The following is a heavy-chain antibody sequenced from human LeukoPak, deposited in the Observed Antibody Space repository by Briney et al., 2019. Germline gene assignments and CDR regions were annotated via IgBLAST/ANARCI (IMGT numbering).Heavy chain of an antibody. D-gene: IGHD3-22*01. Sequence: KPSETLSLTCNVSGGSMNGYYWSWIRQPPGKGLQWIGYIYSSGSTNYNPSLQSRVTISVDTSKNQFSLKLSSVTAADTAVYYCARVTGDYDSSGYYWQAFDYWGQGTLVTVSS. CDR2: IYSSGST. J-gene: IGHJ4*02. V-gene: IGHV4-59*01. CDR1: GGSMNGYY. CDR3: ARVTGDYDSSGYYWQAFDY.